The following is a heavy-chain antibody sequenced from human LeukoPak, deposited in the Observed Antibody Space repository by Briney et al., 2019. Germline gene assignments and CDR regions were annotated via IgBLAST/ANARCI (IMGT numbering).Heavy chain of an antibody. D-gene: IGHD3-16*01. CDR1: GDSVSSNSAA. CDR2: IYSSGST. CDR3: ARVLLGDYNWFDP. Sequence: SQTLSLTCAISGDSVSSNSAAWSWIRQPPGKGLEWIGYIYSSGSTNYNPSLKSRVTISVDTSKNQFSLKLTSVTAADTAVYYCARVLLGDYNWFDPWGQGTLVTVSS. J-gene: IGHJ5*02. V-gene: IGHV4-59*08.